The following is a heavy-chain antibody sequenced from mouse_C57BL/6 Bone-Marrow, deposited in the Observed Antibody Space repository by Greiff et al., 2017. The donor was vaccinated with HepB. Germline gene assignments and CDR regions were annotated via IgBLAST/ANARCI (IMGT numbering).Heavy chain of an antibody. CDR2: ISNGGGST. J-gene: IGHJ4*01. V-gene: IGHV5-12*01. D-gene: IGHD1-1*01. CDR1: GFTFSDYY. CDR3: ARRDYGYFAMYY. Sequence: EVMLVESGGGLVQPGGSLKLSCAASGFTFSDYYMYWVRQTPEKRLEWVAYISNGGGSTYYPDTVKGRFTISRDNAKKTLYLQMSRLKSEDTAMYYCARRDYGYFAMYYWGQGTSVPVSS.